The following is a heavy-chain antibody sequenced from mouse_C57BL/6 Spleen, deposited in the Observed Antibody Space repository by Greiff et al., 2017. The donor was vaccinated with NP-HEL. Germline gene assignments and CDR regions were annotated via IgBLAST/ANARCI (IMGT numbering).Heavy chain of an antibody. J-gene: IGHJ1*03. V-gene: IGHV1-59*01. Sequence: VQLQQPGAELVRPGTSVKLSCKASGYTFTSYWMHWVKQRPGQGLEWIGVIDPSDSYTNYNQQFKGKATLTVDTSSSTAYMQLSSLTSEDSAVYYCAREATGWYFDVWGTGTTVTVSS. CDR3: AREATGWYFDV. CDR2: IDPSDSYT. CDR1: GYTFTSYW. D-gene: IGHD3-2*02.